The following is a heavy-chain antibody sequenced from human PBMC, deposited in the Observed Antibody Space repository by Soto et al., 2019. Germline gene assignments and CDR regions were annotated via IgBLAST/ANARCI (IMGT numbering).Heavy chain of an antibody. J-gene: IGHJ4*02. CDR2: IYYSGRS. D-gene: IGHD3-16*01. V-gene: IGHV4-59*01. CDR1: GGSINNYH. Sequence: PSETLSLTCTVSGGSINNYHWSWIRQPPEKGLEWIGYIYYSGRSDHNPSLKSRVTMSVDTSKNQFSLKLSSVTAADTAVYYCARRDGNNFGYFDYWGRGTLVTVSS. CDR3: ARRDGNNFGYFDY.